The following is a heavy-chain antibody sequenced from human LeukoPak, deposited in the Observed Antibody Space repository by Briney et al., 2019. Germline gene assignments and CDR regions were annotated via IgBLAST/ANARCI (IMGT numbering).Heavy chain of an antibody. D-gene: IGHD5-18*01. Sequence: SETLSLTCTVSGGSISSYDWSWIRQPPGKGLEWIGYIYYSGSTNYNPSLKSRVTISVDTSKIQFSLNLYSVTAADTAVYYCARARGGGYGYDFDYWGQGTLVAVSS. CDR2: IYYSGST. V-gene: IGHV4-59*01. CDR1: GGSISSYD. J-gene: IGHJ4*02. CDR3: ARARGGGYGYDFDY.